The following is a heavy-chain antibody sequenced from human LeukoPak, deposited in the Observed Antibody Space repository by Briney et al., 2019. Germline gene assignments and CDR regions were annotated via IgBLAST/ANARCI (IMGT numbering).Heavy chain of an antibody. V-gene: IGHV4-34*01. CDR2: INHSGST. Sequence: PSETLSLTCAVYGGSFSGYYWSWIRQLPGKGLEWIGEINHSGSTNYNPSLKSRVTISVDTSKNQFSLKLSSVTAADTAVYYCARKNPYYDSSGYHIWGQGTMVTLSS. CDR1: GGSFSGYY. D-gene: IGHD3-22*01. J-gene: IGHJ3*02. CDR3: ARKNPYYDSSGYHI.